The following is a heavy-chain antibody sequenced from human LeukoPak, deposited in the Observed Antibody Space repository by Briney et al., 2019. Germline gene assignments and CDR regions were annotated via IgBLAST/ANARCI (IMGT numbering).Heavy chain of an antibody. CDR2: ISSGGSSR. CDR3: ARDKEGGSGSYSA. Sequence: GGSLRLSCAVSRLTFSTSGMNWVRQAPGKGLEWVSYISSGGSSRYYADSVKGRFTISRDNAKNSVHLQMNSLRAEDTAVYYCARDKEGGSGSYSAWGQGTLVTVSS. CDR1: RLTFSTSG. J-gene: IGHJ5*02. D-gene: IGHD3-10*01. V-gene: IGHV3-48*03.